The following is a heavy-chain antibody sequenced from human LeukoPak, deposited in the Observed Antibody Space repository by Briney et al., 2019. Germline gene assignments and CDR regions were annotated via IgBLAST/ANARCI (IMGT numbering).Heavy chain of an antibody. CDR2: IYYSGCT. V-gene: IGHV4-31*03. CDR3: ARDGSGSYSETRGAFDI. Sequence: ASETLSLTCTVSGGSISSGGYYWSWIRQHPGKGLEWIGYIYYSGCTYYNPSLKSRVTISVDTSKSQFSLKLSSVTAADTAVYYCARDGSGSYSETRGAFDIWGQGTMVTVSS. D-gene: IGHD1-26*01. CDR1: GGSISSGGYY. J-gene: IGHJ3*02.